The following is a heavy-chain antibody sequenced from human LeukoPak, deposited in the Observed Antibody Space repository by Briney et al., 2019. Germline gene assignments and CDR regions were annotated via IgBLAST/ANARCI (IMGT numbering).Heavy chain of an antibody. CDR1: GYTLTELS. CDR3: ATEVPSGSYYDFDY. D-gene: IGHD1-26*01. J-gene: IGHJ4*02. V-gene: IGHV1-24*01. Sequence: GASVKVSCKVSGYTLTELSMHWVRQAPGKGLEWMGGFDPEDGETIYAQKFQGRVTMTEDTSTDTAYMELSSLRSEDTAVYCCATEVPSGSYYDFDYWGQGTLVTVSS. CDR2: FDPEDGET.